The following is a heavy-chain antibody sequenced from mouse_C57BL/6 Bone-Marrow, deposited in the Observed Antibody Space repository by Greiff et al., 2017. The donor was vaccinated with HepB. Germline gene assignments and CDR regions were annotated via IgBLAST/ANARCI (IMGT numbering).Heavy chain of an antibody. J-gene: IGHJ4*01. V-gene: IGHV5-15*01. CDR1: GFTFSDYG. D-gene: IGHD1-1*01. CDR2: IRNLAYSI. Sequence: EVKLVESGGGLVQPGGSLKLSCAASGFTFSDYGMAWVRQAPRKGPEWVALIRNLAYSIYYADTVTGRFTISRENAKNTLYLEMSSLRSEDTAMYYCARRAYYYYGIMDYWGQGTSVTVSS. CDR3: ARRAYYYYGIMDY.